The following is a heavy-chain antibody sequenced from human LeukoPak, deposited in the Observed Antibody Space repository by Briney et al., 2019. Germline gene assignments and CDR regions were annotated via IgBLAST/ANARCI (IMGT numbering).Heavy chain of an antibody. CDR2: ISGSGGST. V-gene: IGHV3-23*01. J-gene: IGHJ4*02. Sequence: PGGSLRLSCAASGFTFSSYGMSWVRQAPGKGLEWVSTISGSGGSTYYAESVKGRFTISRDNSKNTLYLQMSSLRAEDTAVYYCAKRADDFDYWGQGTLVTVSS. CDR1: GFTFSSYG. CDR3: AKRADDFDY. D-gene: IGHD1-26*01.